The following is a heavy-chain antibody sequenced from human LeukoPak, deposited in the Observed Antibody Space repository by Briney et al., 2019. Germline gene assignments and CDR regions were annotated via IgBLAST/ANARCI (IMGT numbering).Heavy chain of an antibody. V-gene: IGHV3-30-3*01. D-gene: IGHD5-12*01. CDR2: ISYDGSNK. CDR1: GFTFSSYA. J-gene: IGHJ3*02. Sequence: GGSLRLSCAASGFTFSSYAMHWVRQAPGKGLEWVAVISYDGSNKYYADSVKGRFTISRDNSKNTLYLQMNSLRAEDTAVYYCARDAAVDNAFDIWGQGTMVTVSS. CDR3: ARDAAVDNAFDI.